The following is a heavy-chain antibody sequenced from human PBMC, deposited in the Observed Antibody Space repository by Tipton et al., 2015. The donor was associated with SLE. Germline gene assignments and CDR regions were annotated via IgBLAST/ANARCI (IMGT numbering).Heavy chain of an antibody. CDR3: ARQFAGWSYNWLDP. CDR2: IYYSGST. CDR1: GGSISSYY. V-gene: IGHV4-59*08. D-gene: IGHD6-19*01. J-gene: IGHJ5*02. Sequence: TLSLTCTVSGGSISSYYWSWIRQPPGKGLEWIGFIYYSGSTNYNPSLKSRVTISVDTSKNQFSLKLSSVTAADTAVYYCARQFAGWSYNWLDPWGQGTLVTVSS.